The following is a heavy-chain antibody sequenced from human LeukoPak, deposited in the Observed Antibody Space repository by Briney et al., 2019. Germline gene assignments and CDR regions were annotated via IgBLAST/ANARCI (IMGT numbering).Heavy chain of an antibody. CDR2: IYYSGST. CDR3: ARLQRGRRYCSSTSCYGGLRDY. J-gene: IGHJ4*02. V-gene: IGHV4-59*12. D-gene: IGHD2-2*01. CDR1: GGSISSYY. Sequence: PSETLSLTCTVSGGSISSYYWSWIRQPPGKGLEWIGYIYYSGSTNYNPSLKSRVTISVDTSKNQFSLKLSSVTAADTAVYYCARLQRGRRYCSSTSCYGGLRDYWGQGTLVTVSS.